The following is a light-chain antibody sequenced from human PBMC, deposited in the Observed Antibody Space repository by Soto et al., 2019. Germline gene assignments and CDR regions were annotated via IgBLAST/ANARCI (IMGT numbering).Light chain of an antibody. CDR3: QQYGSSRWT. V-gene: IGKV3-20*01. CDR1: QSVSTTY. CDR2: GAS. Sequence: EIVLTQSPDTLSLSPVERATLSCRASQSVSTTYLAWYQQKPGQAPRLLIYGASSRATGIPDRFSGSGSGTDFTLTISRLEPEDFAVYYCQQYGSSRWTFGQGTKVDI. J-gene: IGKJ1*01.